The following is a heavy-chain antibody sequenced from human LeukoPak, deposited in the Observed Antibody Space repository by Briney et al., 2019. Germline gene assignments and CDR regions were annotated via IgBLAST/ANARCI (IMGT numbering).Heavy chain of an antibody. CDR1: GFTFSSYS. CDR2: ISSSSSTI. V-gene: IGHV3-48*01. D-gene: IGHD2-2*01. Sequence: GGSLRLSCAASGFTFSSYSMNWVRQAPGKGLEWVSYISSSSSTIYYADSVKGRFTISRDNAKNSLYLQMNSLRAEDTAVYYCARADLLVVVPAGDAFDIWGQGTMVTVSS. CDR3: ARADLLVVVPAGDAFDI. J-gene: IGHJ3*02.